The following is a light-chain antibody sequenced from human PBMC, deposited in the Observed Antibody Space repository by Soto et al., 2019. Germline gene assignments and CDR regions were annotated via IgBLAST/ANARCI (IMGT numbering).Light chain of an antibody. J-gene: IGKJ1*01. Sequence: EIVLTQSPGTLSLSPGERATLSCRASQSISNNYLAWYQQKPGQAPRLLIYGASTRATGIPDRFSGSGSGTDFTLTISRLEPEYFAVYYCQQYGSTPRTFGQGTKVEIK. CDR3: QQYGSTPRT. CDR2: GAS. V-gene: IGKV3-20*01. CDR1: QSISNNY.